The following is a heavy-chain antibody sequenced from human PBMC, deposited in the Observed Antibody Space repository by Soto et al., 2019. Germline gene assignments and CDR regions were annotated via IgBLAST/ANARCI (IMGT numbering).Heavy chain of an antibody. D-gene: IGHD6-19*01. CDR3: AGRPWGSGYFDY. CDR2: IYYSGST. J-gene: IGHJ4*02. V-gene: IGHV4-59*01. CDR1: VASISSYY. Sequence: SETLSLTCTVSVASISSYYWSWIRQPPGKGLEWIGYIYYSGSTNYNPSLNSRVTISVDTSKNQSSLKLSSVTAPATAVYYCAGRPWGSGYFDYWGQGTLVTVSS.